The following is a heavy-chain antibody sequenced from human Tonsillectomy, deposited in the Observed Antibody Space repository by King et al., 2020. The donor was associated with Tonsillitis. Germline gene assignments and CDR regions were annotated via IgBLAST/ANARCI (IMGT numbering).Heavy chain of an antibody. CDR2: ISYDGNHR. Sequence: QVQLVESGGGVVQPGRSLRLSCAASGFALSSYVMHWVRQAPGKGLEWVAFISYDGNHRNYADSVKGRFTISRDSSNNTHSLQMNSLRPEDTAVYYCARDYQQWLVRGLGFWGQGTLVTVSS. CDR1: GFALSSYV. V-gene: IGHV3-30*01. CDR3: ARDYQQWLVRGLGF. J-gene: IGHJ4*02. D-gene: IGHD6-19*01.